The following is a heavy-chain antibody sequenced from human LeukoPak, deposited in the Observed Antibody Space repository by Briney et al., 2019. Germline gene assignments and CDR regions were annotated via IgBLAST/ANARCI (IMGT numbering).Heavy chain of an antibody. V-gene: IGHV3-74*01. CDR3: ARGGYGHGFDI. J-gene: IGHJ3*02. D-gene: IGHD5-12*01. Sequence: PGGSLRLSCAASGFTFSNYWMHWVRQAPGKGLVWVSRVNSDGSETIYADSVKGRCTISRDNAKNTVFLQMNSLRVEDTAVYYCARGGYGHGFDIWGQGTTVTVSS. CDR1: GFTFSNYW. CDR2: VNSDGSET.